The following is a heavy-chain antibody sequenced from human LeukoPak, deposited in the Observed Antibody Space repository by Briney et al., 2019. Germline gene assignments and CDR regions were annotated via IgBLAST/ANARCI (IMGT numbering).Heavy chain of an antibody. J-gene: IGHJ5*02. D-gene: IGHD6-19*01. CDR2: TYYRSKWYN. CDR3: ARAGTSSGWYGNWFDP. V-gene: IGHV6-1*01. Sequence: SQTLSLTCAISGDSVSSNSVAWNWIRQSPSRGLEWRGRTYYRSKWYNDYAVSVKSRITINPDTSKNQFSLQLNSVTPEDTAVYYCARAGTSSGWYGNWFDPWGQGTLVTVSS. CDR1: GDSVSSNSVA.